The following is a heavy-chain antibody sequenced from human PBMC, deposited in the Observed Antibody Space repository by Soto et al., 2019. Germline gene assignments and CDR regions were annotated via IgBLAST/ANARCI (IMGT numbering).Heavy chain of an antibody. Sequence: GGSLRLSCAASGFTFSSYAMHWVRQAPGKGLEWVAVISYDGSNKYYADSVKGRFTISRDNSKNTLYLQMNSLRAEDTAVYYCARGTTRWLQLSHFDYWGQGTLVTVSS. CDR1: GFTFSSYA. D-gene: IGHD5-12*01. J-gene: IGHJ4*02. CDR2: ISYDGSNK. CDR3: ARGTTRWLQLSHFDY. V-gene: IGHV3-30-3*01.